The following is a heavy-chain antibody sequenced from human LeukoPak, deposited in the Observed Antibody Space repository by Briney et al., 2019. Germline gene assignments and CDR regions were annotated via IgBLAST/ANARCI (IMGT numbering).Heavy chain of an antibody. D-gene: IGHD1-26*01. Sequence: GGSLRLSCAASGFTFSSYAMHWVRQAPGKGLEWVAVISYDGSNKYYADSVKGRFTISRDNSKNTLYLQMNSLRAEDTAVYYCARGKWELLADWFDPWGQGTLVTVSS. CDR2: ISYDGSNK. CDR1: GFTFSSYA. CDR3: ARGKWELLADWFDP. V-gene: IGHV3-30*04. J-gene: IGHJ5*02.